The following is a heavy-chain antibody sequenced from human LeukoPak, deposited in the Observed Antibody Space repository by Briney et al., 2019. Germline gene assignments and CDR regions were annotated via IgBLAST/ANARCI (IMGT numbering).Heavy chain of an antibody. D-gene: IGHD6-13*01. Sequence: SETLSLTCTVSGGSISSYYWSWIRQPAGKGLEWIGRIYTSGSTNYNPSLKSRVTMSVDTSKSQFSLKLSSVTAADTAVYYCARGLGSSVPAVYYFDYWGQGTLVTVSS. V-gene: IGHV4-4*07. J-gene: IGHJ4*02. CDR2: IYTSGST. CDR3: ARGLGSSVPAVYYFDY. CDR1: GGSISSYY.